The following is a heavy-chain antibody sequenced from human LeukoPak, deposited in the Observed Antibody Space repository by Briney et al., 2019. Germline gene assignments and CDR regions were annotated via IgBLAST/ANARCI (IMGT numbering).Heavy chain of an antibody. CDR2: IYPGDSDT. CDR1: GYSFTRYW. CDR3: ARRSYSSTYWFEP. J-gene: IGHJ5*02. Sequence: GESLKISCKGSGYSFTRYWIGWVRQMPGKGLEWMGIIYPGDSDTRYSPSFQGQVTISADKSISTAYLQWSSLKASDTAMYYCARRSYSSTYWFEPWGQGTLVTVSS. V-gene: IGHV5-51*01. D-gene: IGHD6-13*01.